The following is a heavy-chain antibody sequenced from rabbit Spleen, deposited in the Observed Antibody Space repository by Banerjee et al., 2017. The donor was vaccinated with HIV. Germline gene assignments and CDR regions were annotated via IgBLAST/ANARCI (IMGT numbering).Heavy chain of an antibody. V-gene: IGHV1S45*01. Sequence: QEQLVESGGGLVQPEGSLTLTCTASGISFSSTYYMCWVRQPPGKGLEWIGCIYPGSSGTTYYASWAKGRFTISKTSSTTVTLQMTSLTAADTATYFCARDVGTSFSTYGMDLWGPGTLVTVS. CDR2: IYPGSSGTT. CDR3: ARDVGTSFSTYGMDL. D-gene: IGHD8-1*01. CDR1: GISFSSTYY. J-gene: IGHJ6*01.